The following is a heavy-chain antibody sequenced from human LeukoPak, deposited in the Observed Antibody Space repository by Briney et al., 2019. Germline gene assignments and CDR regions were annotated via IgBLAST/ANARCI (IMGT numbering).Heavy chain of an antibody. CDR2: IKQDGSEK. Sequence: GGSLRLSCAASGFTFSSYWMSWVRQAPGKGLEWVANIKQDGSEKYYVDSVKGRFTISRDNAKNSLYLQMNSLRAEDTAVYYCARDQERYYYDSSGYYDLVNYYYMDVWGKGTTVTISS. J-gene: IGHJ6*03. D-gene: IGHD3-22*01. CDR1: GFTFSSYW. V-gene: IGHV3-7*01. CDR3: ARDQERYYYDSSGYYDLVNYYYMDV.